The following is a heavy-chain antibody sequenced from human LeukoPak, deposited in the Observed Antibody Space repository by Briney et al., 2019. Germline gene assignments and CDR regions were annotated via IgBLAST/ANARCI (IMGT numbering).Heavy chain of an antibody. Sequence: SETLSLTCSVSGASISSYHWSWIRQPAGKGLEWIGRIYTSGSINYNPSLKSRVTMSTDTSKNQLSLKLSSVTAADMAVYYCAGAKGSNFDYWGQGTLVTVSS. J-gene: IGHJ4*02. CDR2: IYTSGSI. CDR3: AGAKGSNFDY. CDR1: GASISSYH. V-gene: IGHV4-4*07.